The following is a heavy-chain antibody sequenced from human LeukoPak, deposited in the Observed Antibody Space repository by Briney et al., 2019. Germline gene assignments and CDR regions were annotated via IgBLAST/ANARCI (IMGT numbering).Heavy chain of an antibody. J-gene: IGHJ4*02. CDR2: ISSSSSYI. CDR3: ARRYCSGGSCYLDY. V-gene: IGHV3-21*01. CDR1: GFTFSIYA. Sequence: GGSLRLSCAASGFTFSIYAMNWVRQAPGKGLEWVSSISSSSSYIYYADSVKGRFTISRDNAKNSLYLQMNSLRAEDTAVYYCARRYCSGGSCYLDYWGQGTLVTVSS. D-gene: IGHD2-15*01.